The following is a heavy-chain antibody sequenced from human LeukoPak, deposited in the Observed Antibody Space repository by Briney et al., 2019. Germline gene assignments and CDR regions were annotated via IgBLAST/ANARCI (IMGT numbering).Heavy chain of an antibody. CDR3: AAEWEDPRGISRDY. Sequence: PGGSLRLSCAASGFTFSSYAMSWVRQAPGKGLEWVSAISGSGGSTYYADSVKGRFTISRDNSKNTLYLQMNSLRAEDTAVYYCAAEWEDPRGISRDYWGQGTLVTVSS. J-gene: IGHJ4*02. V-gene: IGHV3-23*01. CDR1: GFTFSSYA. D-gene: IGHD1-26*01. CDR2: ISGSGGST.